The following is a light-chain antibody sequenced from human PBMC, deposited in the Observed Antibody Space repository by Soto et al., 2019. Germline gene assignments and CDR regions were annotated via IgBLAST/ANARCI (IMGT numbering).Light chain of an antibody. Sequence: SYELTQPPSVSVAPGQTARITCGGINIGSKSVHWYQQKPGQAPVLVVYDDSDRPSGIPERFSGSNSGNTATLTISRVEAGDEADYYCQVWDSSSDHNYVFGTGTKLTVL. CDR3: QVWDSSSDHNYV. CDR2: DDS. V-gene: IGLV3-21*02. CDR1: NIGSKS. J-gene: IGLJ1*01.